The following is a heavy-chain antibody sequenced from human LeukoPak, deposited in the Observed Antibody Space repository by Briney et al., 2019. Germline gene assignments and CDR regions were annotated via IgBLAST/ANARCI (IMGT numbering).Heavy chain of an antibody. D-gene: IGHD3-10*01. J-gene: IGHJ4*02. V-gene: IGHV4-59*08. CDR1: GGSISSYY. CDR2: IYYSGST. CDR3: ARHVGNSGSGSYLTYFDY. Sequence: SESLSLTCTVSGGSISSYYWSWIRPPPGKGVEWSGHIYYSGSTHYNPSLKSRVTISVDTSKNQFSLKLSSVTAADTAVYYCARHVGNSGSGSYLTYFDYWGQGTLVTVSS.